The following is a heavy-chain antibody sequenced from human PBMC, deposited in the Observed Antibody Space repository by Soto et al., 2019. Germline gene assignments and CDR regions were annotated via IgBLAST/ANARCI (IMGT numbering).Heavy chain of an antibody. CDR3: ARVSDAGRVWYFDV. D-gene: IGHD2-21*01. CDR2: ISYSGST. V-gene: IGHV4-59*11. Sequence: NPSETLSLTCTVSVASISSHYWGWIRQTPGKRLEWIGYISYSGSTKYNPSLKSRVTISLHTSKNQFSLELSSVTAADTAVYYGARVSDAGRVWYFDVWGRGTLVTVSS. CDR1: VASISSHY. J-gene: IGHJ2*01.